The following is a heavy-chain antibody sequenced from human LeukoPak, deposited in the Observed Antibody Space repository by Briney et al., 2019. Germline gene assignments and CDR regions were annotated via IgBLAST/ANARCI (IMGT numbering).Heavy chain of an antibody. Sequence: SGGSLRLSCAASGFIFSSYSMNWVRQAPGKGLEWVSYISSSSSTIYYVDSVKGRFTISRDNAKNSLYLQMNSLRAEDTAVYYCVRDHHRRLYDNQARDTFDIWGQGTMVTVSS. V-gene: IGHV3-48*01. J-gene: IGHJ3*02. CDR2: ISSSSSTI. CDR3: VRDHHRRLYDNQARDTFDI. D-gene: IGHD3-22*01. CDR1: GFIFSSYS.